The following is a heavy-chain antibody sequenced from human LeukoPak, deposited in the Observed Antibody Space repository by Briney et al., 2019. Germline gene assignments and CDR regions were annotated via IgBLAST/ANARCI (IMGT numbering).Heavy chain of an antibody. V-gene: IGHV3-23*01. J-gene: IGHJ4*02. CDR2: ISDNGGGR. D-gene: IGHD4/OR15-4a*01. CDR3: AKESGALGAPLYDY. Sequence: GGSLRLSCAASGFTFNTYTMNWVRQAPGEGLEWVSGISDNGGGRYYADSVKGRFTISRDNSKNMLYLQMNSLRAEDTAVYYCAKESGALGAPLYDYWGRGILVTASS. CDR1: GFTFNTYT.